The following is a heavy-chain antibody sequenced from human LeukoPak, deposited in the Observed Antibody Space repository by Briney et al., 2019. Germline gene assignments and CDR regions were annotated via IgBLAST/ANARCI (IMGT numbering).Heavy chain of an antibody. J-gene: IGHJ4*02. Sequence: SETLSLTCSVSGVSISSSNSYWGWIRQPPGKGLEWIGSIYYTGNTYYNASLKSRVTISIDTSKNQFSLKLTSVTAADTAVYYCAIQTGSGLFILPGGQGTLVTVSS. CDR3: AIQTGSGLFILP. D-gene: IGHD3/OR15-3a*01. V-gene: IGHV4-39*01. CDR1: GVSISSSNSY. CDR2: IYYTGNT.